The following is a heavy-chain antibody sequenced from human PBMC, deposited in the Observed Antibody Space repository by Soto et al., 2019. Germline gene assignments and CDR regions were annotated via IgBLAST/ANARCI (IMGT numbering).Heavy chain of an antibody. CDR3: ARRPVLEANSVHHYFDY. J-gene: IGHJ4*02. V-gene: IGHV3-23*01. CDR1: GFTFSNYA. CDR2: ISGSGGST. Sequence: EVQLLESGGGLVQPGGSLRLSCAASGFTFSNYAMSWVRQAPGKGLEWVSAISGSGGSTYYADSVTGRFTISRDNSQNTLLLHMNSVGSEDTAVYFCARRPVLEANSVHHYFDYWGQGTLVTVSS. D-gene: IGHD3-3*02.